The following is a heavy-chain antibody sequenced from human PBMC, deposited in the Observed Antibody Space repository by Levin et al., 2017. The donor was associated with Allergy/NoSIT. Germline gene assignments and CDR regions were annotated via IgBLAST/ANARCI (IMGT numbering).Heavy chain of an antibody. CDR2: IKQDGSEK. CDR3: ARLYCIGTSCYRLFDY. J-gene: IGHJ4*02. D-gene: IGHD2-2*01. V-gene: IGHV3-7*01. Sequence: LSLTCAASGFTFSTYWMSWVRQAPGKGLEWVANIKQDGSEKYYVDSVKGRFTISRDNAKNSLYLQMNSLRAEDTAVYYCARLYCIGTSCYRLFDYWGQGTLVTVSS. CDR1: GFTFSTYW.